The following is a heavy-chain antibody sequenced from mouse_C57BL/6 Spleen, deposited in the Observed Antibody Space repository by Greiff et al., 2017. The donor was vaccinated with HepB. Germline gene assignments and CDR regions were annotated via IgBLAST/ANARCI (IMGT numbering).Heavy chain of an antibody. Sequence: QVQLQQPGAELVRPGSSVKLSCKASGYTFTSYWMDWVKQRPGQGLEWIGNIYPSDSETHYNQKFKDKATLTVDKSSSTAYMQLSSLTSEDSAVYYCAYYVYAMDYWGQGTSVTVSS. V-gene: IGHV1-61*01. CDR3: AYYVYAMDY. CDR1: GYTFTSYW. J-gene: IGHJ4*01. CDR2: IYPSDSET. D-gene: IGHD1-1*02.